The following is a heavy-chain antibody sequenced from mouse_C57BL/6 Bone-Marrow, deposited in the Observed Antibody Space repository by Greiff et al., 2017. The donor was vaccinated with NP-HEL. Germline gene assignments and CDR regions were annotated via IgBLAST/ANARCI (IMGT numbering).Heavy chain of an antibody. Sequence: VQLQQPGAELVMPGASVKLSCKASGYTFTSYWMHWVKQRPGQGLEWIGEIDPSDSYTNYNQKFKGNSTWTVDKSSSTAYMQLSSLTSEDAAVYYCARSTMITPYWYFDVWGTGTTVTVSS. V-gene: IGHV1-69*01. D-gene: IGHD2-4*01. CDR3: ARSTMITPYWYFDV. CDR1: GYTFTSYW. J-gene: IGHJ1*03. CDR2: IDPSDSYT.